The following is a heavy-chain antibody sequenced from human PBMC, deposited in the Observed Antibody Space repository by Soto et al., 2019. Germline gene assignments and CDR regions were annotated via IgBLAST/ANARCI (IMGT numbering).Heavy chain of an antibody. D-gene: IGHD4-17*01. CDR3: ARGRDDYGDYATPRPVYFDY. Sequence: SETLSLTCTVSGGSISSYYWSWIRQPPGKGLEWIGYIYYSGSTNYNPSLKSRVTISVDRSKNQFFLKLSSVTAADTAVYYFARGRDDYGDYATPRPVYFDYWGQGTLVTVSS. V-gene: IGHV4-59*01. CDR2: IYYSGST. CDR1: GGSISSYY. J-gene: IGHJ4*02.